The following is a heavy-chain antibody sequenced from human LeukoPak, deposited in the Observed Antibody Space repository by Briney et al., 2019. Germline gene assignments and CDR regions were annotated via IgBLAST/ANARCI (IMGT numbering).Heavy chain of an antibody. J-gene: IGHJ5*02. CDR1: GGSISSYY. D-gene: IGHD1-26*01. V-gene: IGHV4-59*01. CDR3: AGDSGEKGFDP. Sequence: SETLSLTCTVSGGSISSYYWSWIRQPPGKGLEWIGYIYYSGSTNYNPSLKSRVTISVDTSKNQFSLKLSSVTAADTAVYYCAGDSGEKGFDPWGQGTLVTVSS. CDR2: IYYSGST.